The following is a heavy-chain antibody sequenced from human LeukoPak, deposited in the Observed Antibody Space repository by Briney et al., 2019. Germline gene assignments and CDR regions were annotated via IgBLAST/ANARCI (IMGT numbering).Heavy chain of an antibody. CDR3: AKGRDKYQLLSKNWFDP. V-gene: IGHV3-9*01. J-gene: IGHJ5*02. CDR1: GFTFDDYA. Sequence: SGRSLRLSCAASGFTFDDYAMHWVRQAPGKGLEWVSGISWNSGSIGYADSVKGRFTISRDNAKNSLYLQMNSLRAGDTALYYCAKGRDKYQLLSKNWFDPWGQGTLVTVSS. CDR2: ISWNSGSI. D-gene: IGHD2-2*01.